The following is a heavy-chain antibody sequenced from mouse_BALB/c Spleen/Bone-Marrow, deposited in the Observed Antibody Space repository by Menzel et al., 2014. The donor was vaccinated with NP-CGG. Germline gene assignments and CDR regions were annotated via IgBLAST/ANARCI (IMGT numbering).Heavy chain of an antibody. CDR3: ARNYDFWFGY. CDR1: GFTFSSFG. Sequence: EVQLVESGGGLVQPGGSRKLSCAASGFTFSSFGMHWVRRAPEKGLEWVAYISSGSRTIYYADTVKGRFTISRDNPKNTLFLQMTSLRSEDTAMYYCARNYDFWFGYWGQGTLVTVSA. J-gene: IGHJ3*01. D-gene: IGHD2-4*01. CDR2: ISSGSRTI. V-gene: IGHV5-17*02.